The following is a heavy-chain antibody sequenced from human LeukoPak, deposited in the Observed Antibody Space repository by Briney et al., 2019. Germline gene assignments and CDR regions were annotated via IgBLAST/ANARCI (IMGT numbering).Heavy chain of an antibody. D-gene: IGHD3-22*01. CDR2: ISAYSGNT. J-gene: IGHJ1*01. CDR1: GYTFTSYG. CDR3: ARVLGYDKFGRGYFQH. Sequence: ASVKVSCKASGYTFTSYGISWVRQAPGQGLEWMGGISAYSGNTNYAQKLQGRVTMTTDTSTSTAYMELRSLRSDDTAVYYCARVLGYDKFGRGYFQHWGQGTLVTVSS. V-gene: IGHV1-18*01.